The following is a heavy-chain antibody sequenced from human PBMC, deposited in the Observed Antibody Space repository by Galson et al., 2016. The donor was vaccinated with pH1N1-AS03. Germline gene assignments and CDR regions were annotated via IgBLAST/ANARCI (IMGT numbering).Heavy chain of an antibody. CDR3: AKESDCGSPSCYPGGSFQH. Sequence: SLRLSCAASGFTFSSFSMSWVRRAPGKGLEWVSAISGRGGNTFYADSVKGRFTISRDNSKTTLYLQMNSLRSEDTAIYSCAKESDCGSPSCYPGGSFQHWGQGTLLTVSS. V-gene: IGHV3-23*01. D-gene: IGHD2-2*01. CDR1: GFTFSSFS. J-gene: IGHJ1*01. CDR2: ISGRGGNT.